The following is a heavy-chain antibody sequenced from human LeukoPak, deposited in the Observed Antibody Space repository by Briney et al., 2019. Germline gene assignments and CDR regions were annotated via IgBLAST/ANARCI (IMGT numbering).Heavy chain of an antibody. CDR3: ARGSRYGDYPYYCDF. CDR2: VRYDGNNP. Sequence: GGSLRLSCTASGFTFGSYGMHWVRQAPGKGLDWVAFVRYDGNNPYYSASVKGRFTISRDNSKNTVLLQMNNLRLEDAAVYYCARGSRYGDYPYYCDFWGQGTLVTVSS. V-gene: IGHV3-30*02. J-gene: IGHJ4*02. CDR1: GFTFGSYG. D-gene: IGHD4-17*01.